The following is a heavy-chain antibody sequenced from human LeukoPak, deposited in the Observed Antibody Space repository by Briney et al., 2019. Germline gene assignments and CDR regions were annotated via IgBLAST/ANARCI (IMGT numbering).Heavy chain of an antibody. CDR3: ATSRWFDP. CDR1: GFTFSNYG. CDR2: ILSDGSNK. V-gene: IGHV3-30*02. Sequence: PGGSLRLSCAASGFTFSNYGMHWVRQAPGKRLEWLTFILSDGSNKYYADSVKGRFTISRDNSKNTLYLQINSLRAEDTAVYYCATSRWFDPWGQGTLVTVSS. J-gene: IGHJ5*02.